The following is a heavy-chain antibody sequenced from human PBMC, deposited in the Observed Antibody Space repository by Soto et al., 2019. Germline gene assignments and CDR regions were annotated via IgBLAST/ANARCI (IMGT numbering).Heavy chain of an antibody. D-gene: IGHD2-2*01. Sequence: EVQLLESGGGLVQPGGSLRLSCATSGFTFSSYAMSWVRQAPGKGLEWVSGISGSGDSTYYADFVKGRFTISRDNSKSTLYLQMNSLRADDTAVYYCAKSAGGYCSTTTCAGNFGYFDLWGRGTLVTVSS. CDR2: ISGSGDST. J-gene: IGHJ2*01. CDR1: GFTFSSYA. V-gene: IGHV3-23*01. CDR3: AKSAGGYCSTTTCAGNFGYFDL.